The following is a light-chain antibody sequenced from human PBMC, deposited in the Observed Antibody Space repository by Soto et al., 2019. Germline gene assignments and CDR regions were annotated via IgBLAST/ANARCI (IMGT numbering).Light chain of an antibody. CDR2: DAS. Sequence: EIVLTQSPATLSLSPGERATLSCRASQSVSSYLAWYQQKPGQAHRLLIYDASNRATGIPARFSGSGSGTDFTLTISSLEPEDFAVYYCQQRSNWPPAFGQGTKVEIQ. V-gene: IGKV3-11*01. J-gene: IGKJ1*01. CDR3: QQRSNWPPA. CDR1: QSVSSY.